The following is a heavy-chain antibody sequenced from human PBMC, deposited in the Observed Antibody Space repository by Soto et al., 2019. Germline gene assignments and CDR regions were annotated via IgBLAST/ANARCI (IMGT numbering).Heavy chain of an antibody. CDR3: ARDRGGGSIFGGHYGMDV. D-gene: IGHD3-3*01. V-gene: IGHV3-11*06. J-gene: IGHJ6*02. CDR1: GFTVSGKKY. CDR2: ISSSSSST. Sequence: PGGSLRLSCAASGFTVSGKKYLAWVRQAPGKGLEWVSKISSSSSSTDYADSVKGRFTISRDNAKNSLYLQMSSLRAEDTAVYYCARDRGGGSIFGGHYGMDVWGQGTTVTVSS.